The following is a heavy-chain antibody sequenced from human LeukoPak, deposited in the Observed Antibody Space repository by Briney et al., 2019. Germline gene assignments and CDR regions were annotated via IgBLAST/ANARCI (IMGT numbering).Heavy chain of an antibody. D-gene: IGHD2-2*01. V-gene: IGHV3-9*01. CDR2: ISWNSANI. CDR1: GFTFADNA. Sequence: GGSLRLSCAASGFTFADNAMHWVRQAPGKGLEWVSSISWNSANIGYADSVKGRFTFSRDNSKNSLYLQMNSLRVEDTALYYCAKDRYCTSSSCPIDYWGQGTMVTVSS. CDR3: AKDRYCTSSSCPIDY. J-gene: IGHJ4*02.